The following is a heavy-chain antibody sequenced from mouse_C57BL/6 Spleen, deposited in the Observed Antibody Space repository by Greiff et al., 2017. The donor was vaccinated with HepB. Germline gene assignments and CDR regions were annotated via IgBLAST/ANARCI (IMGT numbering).Heavy chain of an antibody. V-gene: IGHV1-64*01. D-gene: IGHD2-4*01. CDR2: IHPNSGST. Sequence: QVQLQQPGAELVKPGASVKLSCKASGYTFTSYWMHWVKQRPGQGLEWIGMIHPNSGSTNYNEKFKSKATLTVDKSSSTAYMQLSSLTSEDSAVYYCARSDDYDQFAYWGQGTLVTVSA. CDR3: ARSDDYDQFAY. J-gene: IGHJ3*01. CDR1: GYTFTSYW.